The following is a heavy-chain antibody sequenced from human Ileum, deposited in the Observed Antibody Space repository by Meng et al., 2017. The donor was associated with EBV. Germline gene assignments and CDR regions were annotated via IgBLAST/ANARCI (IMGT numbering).Heavy chain of an antibody. CDR2: IHHTEST. D-gene: IGHD3-22*01. J-gene: IGHJ4*02. CDR3: ARESYSDSSGYYSLDY. CDR1: GGSISSSNW. V-gene: IGHV4-4*02. Sequence: ESGPRLVKPSGTLSLTRAVSGGSISSSNWWSWVRQAPGKGLEWIGEIHHTESTNYNPSLKSRVTISVDKSKNQFSLKLSSVTAADTAVYYCARESYSDSSGYYSLDYWGQGSLVTVSS.